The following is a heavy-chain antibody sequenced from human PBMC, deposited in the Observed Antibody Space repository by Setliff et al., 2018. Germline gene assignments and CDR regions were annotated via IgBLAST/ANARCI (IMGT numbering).Heavy chain of an antibody. J-gene: IGHJ2*01. D-gene: IGHD1-26*01. CDR1: GGTFSSHY. CDR3: VRVRRGGYHSIYWSFDL. Sequence: SVKVSCKASGGTFSSHYISWVRQAPGQGPQWLGRIIPASNGANYAQRFRGRVPFSADISTGTVFMDLSSLESEDTAVYYCVRVRRGGYHSIYWSFDLWGRGTLVTVSS. V-gene: IGHV1-69*04. CDR2: IIPASNGA.